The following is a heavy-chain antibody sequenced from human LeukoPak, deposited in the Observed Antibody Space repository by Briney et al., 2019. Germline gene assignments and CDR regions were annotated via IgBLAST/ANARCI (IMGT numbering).Heavy chain of an antibody. V-gene: IGHV3-48*03. CDR3: AKRDRTVTHAFDI. CDR2: ISSSGSTI. D-gene: IGHD4-17*01. Sequence: GGSLRLSCAASGFTFSSYEMNWVRQAPGKGLEWVSYISSSGSTIYYADSVKGRFTISRDNSENTLYLQMNSLRAEDTAVYYCAKRDRTVTHAFDIWGQGTMVTVSS. J-gene: IGHJ3*02. CDR1: GFTFSSYE.